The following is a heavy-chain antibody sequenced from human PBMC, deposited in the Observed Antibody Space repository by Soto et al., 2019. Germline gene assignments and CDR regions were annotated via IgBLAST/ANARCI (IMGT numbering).Heavy chain of an antibody. CDR2: IYYSGST. CDR3: ARFGTSGWDYFDY. Sequence: QVQLQESGPGLVKPSQTLSLTCTVSGGSISSGGYYWSWIRQHPGKGLEWIGYIYYSGSTYYNPSLKSRVTISVDPSKNQSSLKLSSVTAADTAVYYCARFGTSGWDYFDYGGQGTLVTVSS. J-gene: IGHJ4*02. CDR1: GGSISSGGYY. D-gene: IGHD6-25*01. V-gene: IGHV4-31*03.